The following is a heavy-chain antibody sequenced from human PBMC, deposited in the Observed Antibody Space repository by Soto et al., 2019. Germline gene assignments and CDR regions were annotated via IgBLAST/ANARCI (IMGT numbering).Heavy chain of an antibody. Sequence: EVQLVESGGGLVQAGGSLRLSCAASGFTFNNYWMNWVRQAPGKGLEWVGNIKEDGTEKTYVDSVEGRFTFSRDNAKNTLYLQLNSLTVEATAVYYCARGLISPGLDVWGRGTTVTVSS. V-gene: IGHV3-7*04. D-gene: IGHD2-8*01. CDR2: IKEDGTEK. CDR3: ARGLISPGLDV. CDR1: GFTFNNYW. J-gene: IGHJ6*04.